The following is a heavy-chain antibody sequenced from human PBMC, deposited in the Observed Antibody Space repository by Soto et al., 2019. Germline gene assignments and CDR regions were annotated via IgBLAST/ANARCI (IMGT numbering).Heavy chain of an antibody. CDR1: GFTFSSYA. Sequence: GGSLRLSCAASGFTFSSYAMNWVRQAPGKGLEWVSAISGSGGSTYYADSVKGRFTISRDNSKNTLYLQINSLRAEDTPVYYCALVMGYSYYAMDGWARGASVPV. D-gene: IGHD2-15*01. CDR2: ISGSGGST. CDR3: ALVMGYSYYAMDG. J-gene: IGHJ6*02. V-gene: IGHV3-23*01.